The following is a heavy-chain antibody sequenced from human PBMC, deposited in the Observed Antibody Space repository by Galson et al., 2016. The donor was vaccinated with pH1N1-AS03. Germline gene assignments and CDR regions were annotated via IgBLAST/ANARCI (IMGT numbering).Heavy chain of an antibody. V-gene: IGHV1-69*13. D-gene: IGHD3-22*01. CDR3: ARDLLDYYDSSGYYFGMVGMDV. CDR2: IISTFGTA. J-gene: IGHJ6*02. CDR1: GGTFSSYA. Sequence: SVKVSCKASGGTFSSYAISWVRQAPGQGLEWMGGIISTFGTANYAQKLQGRVTITADESTSTAYMELSSLRSEDTAVYYCARDLLDYYDSSGYYFGMVGMDVWGQGTTVTVSS.